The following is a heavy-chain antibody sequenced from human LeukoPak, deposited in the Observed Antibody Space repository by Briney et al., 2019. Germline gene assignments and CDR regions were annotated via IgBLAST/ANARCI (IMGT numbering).Heavy chain of an antibody. CDR2: INHSGST. Sequence: PSETLPLTCAVYGGSFSGYYWSWIRQPPWKRLEWIGEINHSGSTNYNPSLKSRVTISVDTSKNQFSLKLSSVTAADTAVYYCARAVLRGGKKYYFDYWGQGTLVTVSS. D-gene: IGHD3-10*01. V-gene: IGHV4-34*01. J-gene: IGHJ4*02. CDR3: ARAVLRGGKKYYFDY. CDR1: GGSFSGYY.